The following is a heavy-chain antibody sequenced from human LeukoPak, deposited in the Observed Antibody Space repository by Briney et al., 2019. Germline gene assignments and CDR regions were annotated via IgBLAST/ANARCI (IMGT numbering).Heavy chain of an antibody. CDR1: GGSISSGSFY. V-gene: IGHV4-61*02. J-gene: IGHJ4*02. D-gene: IGHD3-3*01. Sequence: SQTLSLTCTVSGGSISSGSFYWSWIRQPAGTELEWIGRIYTSGSTNYNPSLKSRVTISVDTSKNQFSLKLSSVTAADTAVYYCARESITIFGVVIAPDYWGQGTLVTVSS. CDR3: ARESITIFGVVIAPDY. CDR2: IYTSGST.